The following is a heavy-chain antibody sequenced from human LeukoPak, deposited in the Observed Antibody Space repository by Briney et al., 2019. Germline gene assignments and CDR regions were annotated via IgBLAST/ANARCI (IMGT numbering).Heavy chain of an antibody. D-gene: IGHD6-19*01. Sequence: GSLRLSCAASGFTFSSYAMHWVRQGPGKGLEWVAVISYDGSNKYYADSVKGRFTISRDNSKNTLYLQMNSLRAEDTAVYYCARVRSSGWYVRDDAFDIWGQGTMVTVSS. J-gene: IGHJ3*02. CDR1: GFTFSSYA. CDR2: ISYDGSNK. CDR3: ARVRSSGWYVRDDAFDI. V-gene: IGHV3-30*04.